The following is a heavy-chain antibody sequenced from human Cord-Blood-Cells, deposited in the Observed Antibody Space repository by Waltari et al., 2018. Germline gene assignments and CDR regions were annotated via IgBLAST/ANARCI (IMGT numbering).Heavy chain of an antibody. CDR2: IIPIFGTA. J-gene: IGHJ4*02. CDR1: GGTFSSYA. Sequence: QVQLVQSGAEVKKPGSSVTVSCKASGGTFSSYAISWVRQAPGQGLEWMGGIIPIFGTANYAQKFQGRVTITADESTSTAYMELSSLRSEDTAVYYCARGPRGYCSSTSCYGIDYWGQGTLVTVSS. V-gene: IGHV1-69*01. CDR3: ARGPRGYCSSTSCYGIDY. D-gene: IGHD2-2*01.